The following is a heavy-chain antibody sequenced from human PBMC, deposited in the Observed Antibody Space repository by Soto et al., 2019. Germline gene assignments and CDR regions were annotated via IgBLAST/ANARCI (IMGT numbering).Heavy chain of an antibody. V-gene: IGHV4-34*01. J-gene: IGHJ4*02. CDR2: ITHGGST. CDR1: SGSFSGYY. CDR3: ARGRLFLTTSGLAITYFDY. D-gene: IGHD3-3*01. Sequence: SETLSITCAVYSGSFSGYYYSWIRQSPGKGLEWIGEITHGGSTTYSPSLKSRVTMSLDTSKNQFSLNMTSMTAADTAVYYCARGRLFLTTSGLAITYFDYWGQGTLVTVSS.